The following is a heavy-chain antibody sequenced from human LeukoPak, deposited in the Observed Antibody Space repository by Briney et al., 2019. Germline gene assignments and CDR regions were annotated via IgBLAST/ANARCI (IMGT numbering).Heavy chain of an antibody. D-gene: IGHD1-7*01. CDR1: GYSFTSYW. Sequence: GESLKISCKGSGYSFTSYWIGWVRQMPGKGLEWMGIIYPGDSDTRYSPSFQGQVTISADKSISTAYLQWSSLKASDTAMHYCARHMLWNYGMGAFDIWGQGTMVTVSS. J-gene: IGHJ3*02. CDR3: ARHMLWNYGMGAFDI. CDR2: IYPGDSDT. V-gene: IGHV5-51*01.